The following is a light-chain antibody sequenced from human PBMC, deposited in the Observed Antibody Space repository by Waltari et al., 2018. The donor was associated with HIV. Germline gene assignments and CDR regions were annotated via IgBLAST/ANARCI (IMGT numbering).Light chain of an antibody. J-gene: IGLJ3*02. V-gene: IGLV2-11*01. CDR2: AVT. Sequence: QSALTQPRSVYGSPGQSVTITCTGTRSGFGGYNYVSWYQQHPNKAPKLMIYAVTKRPSGVPDRFSGSKSGNTASLTISGLQADDEADYYCCAYAGSYTLFGGGTKVTVL. CDR3: CAYAGSYTL. CDR1: RSGFGGYNY.